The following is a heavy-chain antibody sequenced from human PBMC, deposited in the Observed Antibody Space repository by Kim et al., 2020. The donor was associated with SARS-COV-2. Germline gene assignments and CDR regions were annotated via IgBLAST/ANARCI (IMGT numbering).Heavy chain of an antibody. D-gene: IGHD3-10*01. Sequence: RFAISRDNAKNSLYLQMNSLRAEDTAVYYCARDRRQNYYGSGSYYSGVDYWGQGTLVTVSS. J-gene: IGHJ4*02. V-gene: IGHV3-11*06. CDR3: ARDRRQNYYGSGSYYSGVDY.